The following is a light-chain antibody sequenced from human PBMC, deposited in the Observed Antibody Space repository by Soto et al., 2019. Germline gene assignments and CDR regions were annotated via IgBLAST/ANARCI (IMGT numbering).Light chain of an antibody. CDR3: QQYGSSPPLT. J-gene: IGKJ4*01. CDR2: GAS. Sequence: EIVLTQSPGTLSLSPGERATLSCRASQSVSSSHLAWYQPKPGQAPRLLIYGASSRATGIPDRFSGSGSGTDFTLTISRLEPEDFVVYYCQQYGSSPPLTFGGGTKVESK. V-gene: IGKV3-20*01. CDR1: QSVSSSH.